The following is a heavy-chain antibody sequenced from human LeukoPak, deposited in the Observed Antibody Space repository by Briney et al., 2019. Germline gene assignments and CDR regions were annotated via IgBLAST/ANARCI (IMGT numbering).Heavy chain of an antibody. V-gene: IGHV4-59*08. CDR2: IYYSGST. CDR3: ARSLYYGSGIYPPAAFDI. CDR1: GGSIIDYY. Sequence: SETLSLTCTVSGGSIIDYYWRWIRQSPGKGLEYIGYIYYSGSTNYNPSLKSRVTISVDTSKNQFSLKLTSVTAADTAVYYCARSLYYGSGIYPPAAFDIWGQGTVVTVSS. D-gene: IGHD3-10*01. J-gene: IGHJ3*02.